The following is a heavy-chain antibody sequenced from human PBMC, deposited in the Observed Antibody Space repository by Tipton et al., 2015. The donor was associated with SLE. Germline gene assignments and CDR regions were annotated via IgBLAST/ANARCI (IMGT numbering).Heavy chain of an antibody. V-gene: IGHV4-39*07. CDR2: INQSGST. Sequence: TLSLTCTVSGGSISSSNHYWGWIRQPPGKGLEWIGDINQSGSTNYSPSLKSRVTISVDTSKNQFSLKVRSVTAADTAVYYCATIVGDYESGDFGMDVWGHGTTVAVSS. D-gene: IGHD4-17*01. J-gene: IGHJ6*02. CDR3: ATIVGDYESGDFGMDV. CDR1: GGSISSSNHY.